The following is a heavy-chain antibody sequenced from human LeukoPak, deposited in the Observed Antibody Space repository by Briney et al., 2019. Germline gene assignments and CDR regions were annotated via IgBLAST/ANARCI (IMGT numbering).Heavy chain of an antibody. V-gene: IGHV4-59*12. CDR1: GGSISSYY. CDR2: MYYSGST. Sequence: SETLSLTCTVSGGSISSYYWSWIRQPTGKGLEWIGNMYYSGSTNYNPSLKSRVTISVDKSKNQFSLNLNSVTAADTAVYYCARNYIYCMDFWGRGTTVTVSS. J-gene: IGHJ6*02. CDR3: ARNYIYCMDF.